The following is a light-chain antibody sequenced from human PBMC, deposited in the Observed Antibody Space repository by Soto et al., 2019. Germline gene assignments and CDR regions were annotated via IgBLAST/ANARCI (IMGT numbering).Light chain of an antibody. CDR1: SSDVGGYNY. CDR3: SSYTSSSTLYV. CDR2: EVS. J-gene: IGLJ1*01. V-gene: IGLV2-14*01. Sequence: QSVLTQPASVSGSPGQSITISCTGTSSDVGGYNYVSWYQQHPGKAPKFMIYEVSNRPSGVSNRFSGSRSGNTASLTISGLQAEDEAEYYCSSYTSSSTLYVFGTGTKLTVL.